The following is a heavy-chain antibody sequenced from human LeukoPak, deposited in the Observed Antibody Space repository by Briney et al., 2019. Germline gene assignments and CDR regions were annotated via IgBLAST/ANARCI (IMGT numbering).Heavy chain of an antibody. CDR1: GYTFTSYA. J-gene: IGHJ6*03. Sequence: ASVKVSCKASGYTFTSYAMNWVRQAPGQGLEWMGWINTNTGNPTYAQGFTGRFVFSLDTSVSTAYLQISSLKAEDTAVYYCARSGYYYDSSVGRVPLGPINYYYYYYMDVWGKGTTVTVSS. CDR3: ARSGYYYDSSVGRVPLGPINYYYYYYMDV. CDR2: INTNTGNP. V-gene: IGHV7-4-1*02. D-gene: IGHD3-22*01.